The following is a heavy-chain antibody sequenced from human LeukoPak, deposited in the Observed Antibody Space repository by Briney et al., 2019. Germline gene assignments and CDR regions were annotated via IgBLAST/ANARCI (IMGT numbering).Heavy chain of an antibody. CDR3: ARNPADYVWGSYRYYNWFDP. Sequence: SETLSLTCTVSGGSISSYYWSWIRQPPGKGLEWIGYIYYSRSTNYNPSLKSRVTISVDTSKNQFSLKLSSVTAADTAVYYCARNPADYVWGSYRYYNWFDPWGQGTLVTVSS. CDR1: GGSISSYY. CDR2: IYYSRST. D-gene: IGHD3-16*02. V-gene: IGHV4-59*01. J-gene: IGHJ5*02.